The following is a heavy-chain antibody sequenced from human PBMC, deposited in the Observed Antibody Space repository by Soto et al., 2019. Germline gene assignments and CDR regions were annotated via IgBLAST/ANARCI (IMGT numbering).Heavy chain of an antibody. D-gene: IGHD6-6*01. V-gene: IGHV4-39*07. CDR2: MYYGVNT. CDR1: GGSISSSSYS. Sequence: SETLSLTCTVSGGSISSSSYSWAWIRQPPGKGLEWIGTMYYGVNTYYNPSLKSRVTISVDTSKNQFSLKLSSVTAADTAVYYCATRSSIAAFYGMDVWGQGTTVTVSS. J-gene: IGHJ6*02. CDR3: ATRSSIAAFYGMDV.